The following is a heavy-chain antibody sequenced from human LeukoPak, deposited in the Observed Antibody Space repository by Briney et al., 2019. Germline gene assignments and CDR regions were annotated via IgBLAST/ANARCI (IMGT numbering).Heavy chain of an antibody. CDR3: ASFSFIAVAGPNFDY. D-gene: IGHD6-19*01. J-gene: IGHJ4*02. CDR1: GSTFTSYD. V-gene: IGHV1-8*01. CDR2: MNPNSGNT. Sequence: SVKVSFKASGSTFTSYDINWVRQATGQGLEWMGWMNPNSGNTGYAQKFQGRVTMTRNTSISTAYMELSSLRSEDTAVYYCASFSFIAVAGPNFDYWGQGTLVTVSS.